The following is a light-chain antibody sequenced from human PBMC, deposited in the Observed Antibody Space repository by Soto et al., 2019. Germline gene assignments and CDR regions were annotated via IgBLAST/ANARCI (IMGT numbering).Light chain of an antibody. V-gene: IGKV3-15*01. J-gene: IGKJ1*01. Sequence: EIVMTQSPATLSVSAGERATLSCRASQSVASNLAWYQQKPGQAPRLLIYGASTRATGIPARFSGSGSGTEFTLTISSLQAVDFAVYSCQQYNNWPWTFGPGTKVDIK. CDR2: GAS. CDR1: QSVASN. CDR3: QQYNNWPWT.